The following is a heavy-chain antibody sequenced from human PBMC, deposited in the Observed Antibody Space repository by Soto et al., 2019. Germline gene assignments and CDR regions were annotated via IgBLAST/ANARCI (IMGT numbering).Heavy chain of an antibody. D-gene: IGHD6-6*01. Sequence: GGSLRLSCTASGFTFDDYAMHWVRQAPGKGLEWVSGISWNSGSIGYADSVKGRFTISRDNAKNSLYLQMNSLRAEDTALYYCAKDGQPEYSSSSFDYWGQGTLVTVSS. CDR2: ISWNSGSI. CDR3: AKDGQPEYSSSSFDY. CDR1: GFTFDDYA. V-gene: IGHV3-9*01. J-gene: IGHJ4*02.